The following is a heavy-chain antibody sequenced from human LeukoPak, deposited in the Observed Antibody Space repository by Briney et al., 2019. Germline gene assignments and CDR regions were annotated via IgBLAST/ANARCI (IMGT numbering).Heavy chain of an antibody. V-gene: IGHV3-23*01. D-gene: IGHD3-22*01. CDR1: GFTFSSYA. CDR2: ISGSGGST. CDR3: AKSPVILPTYYYDSSGYDDY. Sequence: GGSLRLSCAASGFTFSSYAMSWVRQAPGKGLEWVSAISGSGGSTYYADSVKGRFTISRDNSKNTLYLQMNSLRAEDTAVYYCAKSPVILPTYYYDSSGYDDYWGQGTLVTVSS. J-gene: IGHJ4*02.